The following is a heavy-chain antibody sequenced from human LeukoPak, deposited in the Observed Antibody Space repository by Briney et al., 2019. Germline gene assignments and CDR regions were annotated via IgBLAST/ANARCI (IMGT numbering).Heavy chain of an antibody. CDR1: GGSISSYY. Sequence: SSETLSLTCTVSGGSISSYYWSWIRHPPGKGLEWIWYIYYSGSTNYNPSLKSRVAISVDTSKNQFSLKLSSVTGADTAVYYCARRRSSGWYFDYWGQGTLVTVSS. CDR2: IYYSGST. J-gene: IGHJ4*02. CDR3: ARRRSSGWYFDY. D-gene: IGHD6-19*01. V-gene: IGHV4-59*08.